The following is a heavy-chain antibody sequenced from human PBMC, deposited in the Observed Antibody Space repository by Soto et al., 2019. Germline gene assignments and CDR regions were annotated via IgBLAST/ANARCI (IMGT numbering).Heavy chain of an antibody. CDR1: GYSFTSYW. CDR3: AKQGGYYYYGMDA. V-gene: IGHV5-10-1*01. D-gene: IGHD3-16*01. CDR2: IDPSDSYT. Sequence: GESLKISCKGSGYSFTSYWISWVRQMPGKGLEWMGRIDPSDSYTIYSPSFQGHVTISVDKSSSTSYLQWGSLKASDTAIYYCAKQGGYYYYGMDAWGQGTTVTVS. J-gene: IGHJ6*02.